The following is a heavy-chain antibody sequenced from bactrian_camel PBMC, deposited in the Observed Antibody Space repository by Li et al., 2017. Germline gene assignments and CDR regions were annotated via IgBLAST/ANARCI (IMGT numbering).Heavy chain of an antibody. D-gene: IGHD7*01. V-gene: IGHV3S55*01. CDR1: GRSNENYF. J-gene: IGHJ6*01. CDR3: AADSRGDGNWLLMTQSFDS. CDR2: IDSEGII. Sequence: HVQLVESGGGSVQAGGSLRLSCAISGRSNENYFLAWFRQPPGKEREGVATIDSEGIISYADSVKGRFTISRDNAKSTHYLQMNDLEPGDTAMYFCAADSRGDGNWLLMTQSFDSWGQGTQVTVS.